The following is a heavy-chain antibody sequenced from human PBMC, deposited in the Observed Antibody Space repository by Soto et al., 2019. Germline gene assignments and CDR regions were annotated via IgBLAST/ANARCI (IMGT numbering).Heavy chain of an antibody. CDR2: ISYDGSNK. D-gene: IGHD5-18*01. CDR3: ARVSRSDTAMTDY. J-gene: IGHJ4*02. Sequence: QVQLVESGGGVVQPGRSLRLSCAASGFTFSSYAMHWVRQAPGKGLEWVAVISYDGSNKYYADSVKGRFTISRDNSKNTLSLQMNSRRAEDAAVYYCARVSRSDTAMTDYWGQGTLVTVSS. CDR1: GFTFSSYA. V-gene: IGHV3-30-3*01.